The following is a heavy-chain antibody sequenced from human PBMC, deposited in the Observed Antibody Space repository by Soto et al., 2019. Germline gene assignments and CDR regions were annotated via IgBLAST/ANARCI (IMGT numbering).Heavy chain of an antibody. V-gene: IGHV4-59*01. CDR1: GGSISSYY. J-gene: IGHJ3*02. Sequence: PSETLSLTCTVSGGSISSYYWSWIRQPPGKGLEWTGYIYYSGSTNYNPSLKSRVTISVDTSKNQFSLKLSSVTAADTAVYYCARVRDSSGWYEAGGGAFDIWGQGTMVTVSS. D-gene: IGHD6-19*01. CDR3: ARVRDSSGWYEAGGGAFDI. CDR2: IYYSGST.